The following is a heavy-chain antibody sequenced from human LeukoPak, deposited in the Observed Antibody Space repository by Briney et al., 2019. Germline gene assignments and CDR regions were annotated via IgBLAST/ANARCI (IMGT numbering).Heavy chain of an antibody. D-gene: IGHD3-3*01. Sequence: GRSLRLSCAASGFTFNSYGMHWVRQAPGKGLEWVAVIWYDGSSKYYAACVKGRFTISRDNSKNTLYLQMNSLRAEDTAVYYCARSFDFWSGYPDYWGQGTLVTASS. V-gene: IGHV3-33*01. CDR1: GFTFNSYG. J-gene: IGHJ4*02. CDR2: IWYDGSSK. CDR3: ARSFDFWSGYPDY.